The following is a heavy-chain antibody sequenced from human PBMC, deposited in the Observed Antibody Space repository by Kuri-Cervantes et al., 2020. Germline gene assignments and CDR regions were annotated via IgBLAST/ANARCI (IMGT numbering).Heavy chain of an antibody. CDR1: GFTFSSYD. Sequence: GGSLRLSCAASGFTFSSYDMHWVRQATGKGLEWVSSISGSGGDTYYADSVKGRFTISRDNSKDTLYLQVNSLRAEDTAIYYCAKGKISTTGLDHWGQGNLVTVSS. CDR2: ISGSGGDT. J-gene: IGHJ4*02. V-gene: IGHV3-23*01. D-gene: IGHD1-1*01. CDR3: AKGKISTTGLDH.